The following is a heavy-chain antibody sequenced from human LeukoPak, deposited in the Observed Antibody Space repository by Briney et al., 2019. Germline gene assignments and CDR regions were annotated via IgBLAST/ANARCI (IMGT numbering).Heavy chain of an antibody. CDR1: GFTFSTDA. D-gene: IGHD6-19*01. CDR3: ARDSSGWSKNY. Sequence: GGSLRLYCAASGFTFSTDAMTWVRQAPGKGLQWVSAISGSGGSTYYGDSVKGRFTISRDNSKNMMYLQMNSLRVEDTAVYYCARDSSGWSKNYWGQGTLVTVSS. V-gene: IGHV3-23*01. CDR2: ISGSGGST. J-gene: IGHJ4*02.